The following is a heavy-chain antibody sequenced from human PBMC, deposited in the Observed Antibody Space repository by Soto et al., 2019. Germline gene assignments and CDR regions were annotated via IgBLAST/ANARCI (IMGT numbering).Heavy chain of an antibody. CDR3: ARGSANYYYYMDV. V-gene: IGHV4-59*01. D-gene: IGHD6-13*01. CDR2: IYYSGST. Sequence: SETLSLTCTVSGGSISSYYWSWIRQPPGKGLEWIGYIYYSGSTNYNPSLKSRVTISVDTSKNQFSLKLSSVTAADTAVYYCARGSANYYYYMDVWGKGTTVTVSS. CDR1: GGSISSYY. J-gene: IGHJ6*03.